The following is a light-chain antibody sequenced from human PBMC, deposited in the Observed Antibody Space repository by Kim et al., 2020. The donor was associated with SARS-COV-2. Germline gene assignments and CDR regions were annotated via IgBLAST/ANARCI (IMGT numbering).Light chain of an antibody. CDR3: ATWQNSLSAWV. J-gene: IGLJ3*02. CDR1: SSNIGSNY. Sequence: QSVLTQPPSASGTPGQRVTISCSGSSSNIGSNYVYWYQHLPGTTPKLLIYFNNQRPSGVPDRFSGSKSGTSASLAISGLRSEDEGDYYCATWQNSLSAWVFGGGTQLTVL. V-gene: IGLV1-47*01. CDR2: FNN.